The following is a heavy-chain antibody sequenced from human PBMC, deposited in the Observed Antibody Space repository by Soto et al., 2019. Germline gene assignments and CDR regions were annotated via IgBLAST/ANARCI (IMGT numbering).Heavy chain of an antibody. CDR2: IYYSGST. CDR1: GGSISSSSYY. D-gene: IGHD2-15*01. J-gene: IGHJ3*02. Sequence: SETLSLTCTVSGGSISSSSYYWGWIRQPPGKGLEWIGSIYYSGSTYYNPSLKSRVTISVDTSKNQFSLKLSSVTAADTAVYYCARHEKGEVVAATLLAFDIWGQGTMVTLS. V-gene: IGHV4-39*01. CDR3: ARHEKGEVVAATLLAFDI.